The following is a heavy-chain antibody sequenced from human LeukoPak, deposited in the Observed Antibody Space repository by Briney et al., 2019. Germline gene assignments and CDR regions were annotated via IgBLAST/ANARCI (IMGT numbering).Heavy chain of an antibody. V-gene: IGHV1-2*02. CDR1: GYTSTGYY. Sequence: GASVKVSCKASGYTSTGYYMHWVRQAPGQGLEWMGWINPNSGGTNYAQKFQGRVTMTRDTSISTAYMELSRLRSDHTAVYYCAREVNSGWYTDAGGGFDYWGQGTLVTVSS. CDR2: INPNSGGT. D-gene: IGHD6-19*01. J-gene: IGHJ4*02. CDR3: AREVNSGWYTDAGGGFDY.